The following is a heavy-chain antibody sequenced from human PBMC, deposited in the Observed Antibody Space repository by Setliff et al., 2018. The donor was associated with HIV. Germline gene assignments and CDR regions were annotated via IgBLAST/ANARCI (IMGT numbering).Heavy chain of an antibody. V-gene: IGHV4-34*01. J-gene: IGHJ4*02. D-gene: IGHD3-9*01. CDR2: INHSGTT. Sequence: SETLSLTCAVFGDSFRAHYWSWIRQAPGKGLGWIGEINHSGTTNYKPSLQRRVTISVDTSTKQISLKMSSVTAVDTAVYFCARRARFCISATCYRYFDYWGLGTLVTVSS. CDR1: GDSFRAHY. CDR3: ARRARFCISATCYRYFDY.